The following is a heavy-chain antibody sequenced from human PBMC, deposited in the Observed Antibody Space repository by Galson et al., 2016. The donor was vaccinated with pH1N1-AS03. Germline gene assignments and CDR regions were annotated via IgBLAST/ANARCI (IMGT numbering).Heavy chain of an antibody. CDR3: ARRSWAPKEGFDY. CDR1: GFSLTTGGVG. V-gene: IGHV2-5*01. D-gene: IGHD3-16*01. J-gene: IGHJ4*02. Sequence: PALVKPTQTLTLTCTISGFSLTTGGVGVAWVRQPPGKALEWLAHIYWNDNKLYRPSLKTRLTITKDTSKNQVVLSKTNMDPTDTATYYCARRSWAPKEGFDYWGQGTLVTVSS. CDR2: IYWNDNK.